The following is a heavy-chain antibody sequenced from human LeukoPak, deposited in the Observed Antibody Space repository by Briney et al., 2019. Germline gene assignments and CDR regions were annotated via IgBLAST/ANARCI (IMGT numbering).Heavy chain of an antibody. D-gene: IGHD3-22*01. V-gene: IGHV3-23*01. J-gene: IGHJ4*02. CDR1: GFTFSNYW. Sequence: GGSLRLSCAASGFTFSNYWMHWVRQAPGKGLEWVSSISGSGGSTHYVDSVKGRFTISRDKTKNTLYLQMNSLRAEDTAVYYCAKSSYYDASGYYREYYFDSWGQGTLVTVSS. CDR3: AKSSYYDASGYYREYYFDS. CDR2: ISGSGGST.